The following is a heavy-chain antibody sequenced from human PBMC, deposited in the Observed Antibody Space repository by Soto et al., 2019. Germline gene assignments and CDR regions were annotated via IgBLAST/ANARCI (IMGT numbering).Heavy chain of an antibody. CDR1: GYTFIGHY. CDR3: AREAGTTGNYYFGMDV. CDR2: TNPSSGAT. J-gene: IGHJ6*02. Sequence: QVQLVQSGAEVKKPGASVKVSCKASGYTFIGHYLHWVRQAPGQGLEWLGWTNPSSGATNFAQKFQGLVTTTRDTSISTAYLELSRLRSDDTAIYYCAREAGTTGNYYFGMDVWGQGTTVTVSS. V-gene: IGHV1-2*02. D-gene: IGHD1-7*01.